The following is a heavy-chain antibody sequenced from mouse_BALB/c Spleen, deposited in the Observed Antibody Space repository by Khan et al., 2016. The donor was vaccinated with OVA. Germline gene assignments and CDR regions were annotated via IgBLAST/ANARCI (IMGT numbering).Heavy chain of an antibody. J-gene: IGHJ4*01. Sequence: EVELVESGGGLVNPGGSLKLSCAASGFTFSDYYMYWVRQTPEKRLEWVATISDGGNYTYYPDDLKGRFTIYRDNAKNSLDLQLSSPKSEDTAMYYCARDYDYDGYYTMDYWGQGTSVTVSS. CDR3: ARDYDYDGYYTMDY. CDR2: ISDGGNYT. D-gene: IGHD2-4*01. CDR1: GFTFSDYY. V-gene: IGHV5-4*02.